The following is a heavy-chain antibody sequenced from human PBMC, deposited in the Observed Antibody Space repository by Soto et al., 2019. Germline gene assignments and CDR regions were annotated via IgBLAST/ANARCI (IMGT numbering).Heavy chain of an antibody. D-gene: IGHD6-13*01. CDR1: AGSISSGDYY. J-gene: IGHJ5*02. CDR2: IYYSGST. V-gene: IGHV4-30-4*01. CDR3: ARDQTDSSSWYPFWFDP. Sequence: PSETLSLTCTVSAGSISSGDYYWSWIRQPPGKGLEWIGYIYYSGSTYYNPSLKSRVTISVDTSKNQFSLKLSSVTAADTAVYYCARDQTDSSSWYPFWFDPWGQGTLVTVSS.